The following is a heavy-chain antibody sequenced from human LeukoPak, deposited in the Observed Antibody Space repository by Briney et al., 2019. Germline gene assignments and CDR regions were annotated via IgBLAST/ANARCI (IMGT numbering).Heavy chain of an antibody. CDR1: GFAFRGYG. J-gene: IGHJ4*02. Sequence: GRSRRLSCTGSGFAFRGYGMNWVRQAPGKGLEWLAVIAYDGSETKYADSVKGRFTITRDNSENTVYLQMNSLGAEDTAVYYCVKDWDDVVLIAPFDSWGQGTLVPVSS. V-gene: IGHV3-30*18. CDR2: IAYDGSET. D-gene: IGHD2-15*01. CDR3: VKDWDDVVLIAPFDS.